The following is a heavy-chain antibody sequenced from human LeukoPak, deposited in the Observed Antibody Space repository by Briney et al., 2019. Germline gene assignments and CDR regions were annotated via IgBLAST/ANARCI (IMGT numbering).Heavy chain of an antibody. CDR3: ARGGAYDYMDV. Sequence: PSETLSLTCTVSGGSISSYYWSWIRQPPGKGLEWIGYIYYSGSTNYNPSLKSRVTISVDTSKNQFSLKLSSVTAADPAVYYCARGGAYDYMDVWGKGTTVTISS. D-gene: IGHD5-12*01. V-gene: IGHV4-59*01. J-gene: IGHJ6*03. CDR2: IYYSGST. CDR1: GGSISSYY.